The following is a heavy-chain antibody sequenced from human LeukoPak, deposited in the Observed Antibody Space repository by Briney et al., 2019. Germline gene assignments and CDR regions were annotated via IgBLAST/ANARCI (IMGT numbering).Heavy chain of an antibody. J-gene: IGHJ4*02. CDR2: ISAYNGNT. D-gene: IGHD2-2*01. Sequence: ASVKLSCKSSGYTFTIYGISWVRQAPAQGLEWMGCISAYNGNTNYAQKLQGRVTMTTDTSTSTAYMELRSLRSDETAVYYCARDIVVVPAAIGYSPYFAYWGQGTLVTVSS. CDR3: ARDIVVVPAAIGYSPYFAY. CDR1: GYTFTIYG. V-gene: IGHV1-18*04.